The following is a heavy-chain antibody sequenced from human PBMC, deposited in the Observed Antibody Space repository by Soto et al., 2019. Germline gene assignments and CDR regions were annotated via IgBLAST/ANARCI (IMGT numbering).Heavy chain of an antibody. V-gene: IGHV3-23*01. D-gene: IGHD6-13*01. CDR2: ISGSGGST. J-gene: IGHJ6*02. Sequence: PGGSLRLACAASGFTFSSYAMSWVRQAPGKGLEWVSAISGSGGSTYYADSVKGRFTISRDNSKNTLYLQMNSLRAEDTAVYYCAKERQVAAGIFYYYGMDVWGQGTTVTVSS. CDR1: GFTFSSYA. CDR3: AKERQVAAGIFYYYGMDV.